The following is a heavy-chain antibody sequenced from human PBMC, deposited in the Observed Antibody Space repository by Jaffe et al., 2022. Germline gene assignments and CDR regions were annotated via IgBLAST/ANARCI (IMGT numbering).Heavy chain of an antibody. V-gene: IGHV4-30-2*01. Sequence: QLQLQESGSGLVKPSQTLSLTCAVSGGSISSGGYSWSWIRQPPGKGLEWIGYIYHSGSTYYNPSLKSRVTISVDRSKNQFSLKLSSVTAADTAVYYCARGSSWSQYYYYMDVWGKGTTVTVSS. J-gene: IGHJ6*03. D-gene: IGHD6-13*01. CDR3: ARGSSWSQYYYYMDV. CDR1: GGSISSGGYS. CDR2: IYHSGST.